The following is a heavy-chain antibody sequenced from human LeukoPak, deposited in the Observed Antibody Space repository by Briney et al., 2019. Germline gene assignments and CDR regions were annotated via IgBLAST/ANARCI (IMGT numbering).Heavy chain of an antibody. D-gene: IGHD6-19*01. Sequence: SETLSLTCTVSGGSISSSTYYWGWIRQPPGKGLEWIGSIYYSGTTYYNPSLKSRVAISADTSKNQFSLKLSSVTAADTAVYYCAGGRSSVLGYWGQGTLVTVSS. CDR3: AGGRSSVLGY. J-gene: IGHJ4*02. CDR1: GGSISSSTYY. CDR2: IYYSGTT. V-gene: IGHV4-39*01.